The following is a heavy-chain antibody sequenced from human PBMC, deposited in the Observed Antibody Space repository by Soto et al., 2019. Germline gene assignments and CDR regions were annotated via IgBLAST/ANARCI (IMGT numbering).Heavy chain of an antibody. CDR2: ISYDGSNL. D-gene: IGHD1-1*01. CDR3: AKARWPHNQRAFSDY. J-gene: IGHJ4*02. CDR1: GVTFGSFG. V-gene: IGHV3-30*18. Sequence: GRSLRLSWAAAGVTFGSFGVHWVSQAAGKGLGWVAVISYDGSNLYYADSVKGRFTIPSDNSNNPLYLQMNSLRAEDTAVYYCAKARWPHNQRAFSDYWGQGTLGTVPS.